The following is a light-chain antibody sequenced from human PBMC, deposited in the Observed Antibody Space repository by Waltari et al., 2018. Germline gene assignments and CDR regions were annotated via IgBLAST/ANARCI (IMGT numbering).Light chain of an antibody. CDR3: QMYVRLPVT. CDR2: DAS. CDR1: QSVGRS. V-gene: IGKV3-20*01. Sequence: EIVLTQSPGPLSLSPGERATLSCRSSQSVGRSLSWYQQKPGQAPRLLIFDASNRATAIPERFSGSGSGTDFSLTISRLEPEDFAVYYCQMYVRLPVTFGQGTKVEIK. J-gene: IGKJ1*01.